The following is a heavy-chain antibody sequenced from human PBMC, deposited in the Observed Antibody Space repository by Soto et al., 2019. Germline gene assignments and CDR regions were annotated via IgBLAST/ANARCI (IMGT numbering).Heavy chain of an antibody. Sequence: GGSLRLSCISSGFTFRTYTMNWVRQAPGKGLEWVSGIRGFSPYTFYAESVRGRFTISRDNAKNSLYLQMNSLRAEDTAVYYCARDRGYDAHDYYYNAMDVWGQGTTVTVSS. V-gene: IGHV3-21*01. CDR2: IRGFSPYT. CDR1: GFTFRTYT. J-gene: IGHJ6*02. D-gene: IGHD2-15*01. CDR3: ARDRGYDAHDYYYNAMDV.